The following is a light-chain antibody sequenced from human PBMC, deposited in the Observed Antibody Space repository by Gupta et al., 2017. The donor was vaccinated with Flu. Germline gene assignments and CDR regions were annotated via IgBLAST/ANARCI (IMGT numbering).Light chain of an antibody. CDR1: QSLVYTDGNTY. J-gene: IGKJ2*02. CDR3: SRCKPPWT. V-gene: IGKV2-30*01. CDR2: EVS. Sequence: DVVMTQSPLLLPVTLGQPASISCRSSQSLVYTDGNTYLNWFQQRPGQSPRRLIYEVSNRDAGVTDRFSGSGSGEDNDFTQKSSGGEDEDGGGYYSSRCKPPWTFGQGTKLDIK.